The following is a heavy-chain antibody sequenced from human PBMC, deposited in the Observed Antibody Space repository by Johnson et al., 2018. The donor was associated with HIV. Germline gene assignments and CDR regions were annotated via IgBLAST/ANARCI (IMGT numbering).Heavy chain of an antibody. CDR3: ARLAFDI. J-gene: IGHJ3*02. Sequence: QVHLVESGGGVVQPGGSLRLSCAASGFTFSSYGMHWVRQAPGKGLEWVAVISYDGSDKYYADSVKGRFTISRDNSNNTLYLQMNSLRTEDTAVYYCARLAFDIWGQGTMVTVSS. CDR1: GFTFSSYG. CDR2: ISYDGSDK. V-gene: IGHV3-30*19.